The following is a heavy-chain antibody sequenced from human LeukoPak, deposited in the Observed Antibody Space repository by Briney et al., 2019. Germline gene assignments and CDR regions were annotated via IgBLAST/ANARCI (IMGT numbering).Heavy chain of an antibody. Sequence: ASVKVSCKASGYSFTGYYMHWVRQAPGQGLEWMGWINPKSGGTNNAQKFQGRVTMTRDTSIGTVYMELTSLGSDDTAVYYCARVESSGWSPASYYYYGMDVWGQGTTVTVSS. V-gene: IGHV1-2*02. CDR2: INPKSGGT. D-gene: IGHD6-19*01. CDR3: ARVESSGWSPASYYYYGMDV. J-gene: IGHJ6*02. CDR1: GYSFTGYY.